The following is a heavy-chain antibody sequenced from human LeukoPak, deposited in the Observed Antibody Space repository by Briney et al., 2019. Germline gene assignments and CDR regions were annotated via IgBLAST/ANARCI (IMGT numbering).Heavy chain of an antibody. J-gene: IGHJ4*02. Sequence: GSSVKVSCKASGGTFSSYTISWVRQAPGQGLEWMGRIIPILGIANYAQKFQGRVTITADKSTSTAYMELSSLRSEDTAVYYCARGGIAVAGKDYWGQGTLVTVSS. CDR3: ARGGIAVAGKDY. D-gene: IGHD6-19*01. CDR1: GGTFSSYT. CDR2: IIPILGIA. V-gene: IGHV1-69*02.